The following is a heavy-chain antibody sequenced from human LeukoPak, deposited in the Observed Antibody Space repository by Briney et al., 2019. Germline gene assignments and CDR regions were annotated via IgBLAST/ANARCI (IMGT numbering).Heavy chain of an antibody. CDR1: GYSLTELS. V-gene: IGHV1-24*01. Sequence: ASVKLSCKVSGYSLTELSIHWVRQAPGKGLEWMGGFDPEDGETIYAQKFQGRVTMTEDTSTDTAYMELSSLRSEDTAVYYCATDLVRRRYDFWKVRFDPWGQGTLVTVSS. D-gene: IGHD3-3*01. CDR3: ATDLVRRRYDFWKVRFDP. CDR2: FDPEDGET. J-gene: IGHJ5*02.